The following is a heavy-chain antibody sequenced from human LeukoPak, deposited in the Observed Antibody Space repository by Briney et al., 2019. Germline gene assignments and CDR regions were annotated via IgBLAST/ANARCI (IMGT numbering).Heavy chain of an antibody. CDR2: IRGSGGNT. CDR1: GFTLSNYA. J-gene: IGHJ4*02. V-gene: IGHV3-23*01. CDR3: ARYCSGTCYSGFEY. Sequence: GGSLRLSCAASGFTLSNYAMSWVRQAPGKGLEWVSTIRGSGGNTYYADSVKGRFTISRDTSKNTLYLQMNSLRAEDTALYYCARYCSGTCYSGFEYWGQGTLATVSS. D-gene: IGHD2-2*01.